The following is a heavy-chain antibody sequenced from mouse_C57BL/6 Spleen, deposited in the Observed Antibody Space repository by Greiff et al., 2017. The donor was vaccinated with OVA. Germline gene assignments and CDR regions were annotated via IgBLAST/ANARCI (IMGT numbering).Heavy chain of an antibody. Sequence: EVKLQESGPGLVKPSQSLSLTCSVTGYSITSGYYWNWIRQFPGNKLKWMGYISYDGSNNYNPSLKNRISITCDTSKNQFFLKLNSVTTEDTATYYCARELYYGYEGDYWGQGTTLTASS. CDR1: GYSITSGYY. CDR3: ARELYYGYEGDY. D-gene: IGHD2-2*01. V-gene: IGHV3-6*01. J-gene: IGHJ2*01. CDR2: ISYDGSN.